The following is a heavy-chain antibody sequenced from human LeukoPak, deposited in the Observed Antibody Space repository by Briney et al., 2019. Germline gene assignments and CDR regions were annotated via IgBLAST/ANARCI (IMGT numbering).Heavy chain of an antibody. Sequence: SETLSLTCTVSGGSITNSNYFWGWIRQPPGKGLEWVGSVYYTGRTNYNPSLKSRVTISLDTSKIQFSLNLNSVTAADTAVYYCARGSEEYSGYDVWGQGTLVTVSP. V-gene: IGHV4-39*07. D-gene: IGHD5-12*01. CDR1: GGSITNSNYF. CDR2: VYYTGRT. CDR3: ARGSEEYSGYDV. J-gene: IGHJ4*02.